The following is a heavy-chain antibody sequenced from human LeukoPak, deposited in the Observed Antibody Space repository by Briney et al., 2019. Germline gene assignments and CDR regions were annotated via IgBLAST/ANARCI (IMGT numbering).Heavy chain of an antibody. V-gene: IGHV3-48*01. CDR2: ISSTSTX. J-gene: IGHJ4*02. CDR3: ARGPTHIPAT. D-gene: IGHD2-2*01. CDR1: GFTFSSYX. Sequence: PGGSLRLSCAASGFTFSSYXXXXXXXXXXXXLXXXSYISSTSTXXXXDSXKXXXXXXRXXXXXSLYLQMNSLRAEDTAVYYCARGPTHIPATWGQGTLVTVSS.